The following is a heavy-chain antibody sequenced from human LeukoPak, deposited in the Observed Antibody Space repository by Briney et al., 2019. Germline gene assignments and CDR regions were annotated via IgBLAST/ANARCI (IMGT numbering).Heavy chain of an antibody. D-gene: IGHD3-3*01. V-gene: IGHV3-30-3*01. Sequence: GGSLRLSCAASGFTFSSYAMHWVRQAPGKGLEWVAVISYDGSNKYYADSVKGRFTISRDNSKNTLYLQMNSLRDEDTAVYYCARDPVLRFLEWSKSLYFDYWGQGTLVTVSS. CDR3: ARDPVLRFLEWSKSLYFDY. CDR2: ISYDGSNK. CDR1: GFTFSSYA. J-gene: IGHJ4*02.